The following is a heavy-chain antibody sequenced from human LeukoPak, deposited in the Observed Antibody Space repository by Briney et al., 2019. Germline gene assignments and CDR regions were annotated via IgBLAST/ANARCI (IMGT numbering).Heavy chain of an antibody. V-gene: IGHV1-69*13. CDR2: IIPIFGTA. D-gene: IGHD3-10*01. J-gene: IGHJ4*02. CDR3: ARDSGVLRFGELLRN. CDR1: GGTFSSYA. Sequence: SVKVSCKASGGTFSSYAISWVRQAPGQGLEWMGGIIPIFGTANYAQKFQGRVTITADESTSTAYMELSSLRSEETAVYYCARDSGVLRFGELLRNWGQGTLVTVSS.